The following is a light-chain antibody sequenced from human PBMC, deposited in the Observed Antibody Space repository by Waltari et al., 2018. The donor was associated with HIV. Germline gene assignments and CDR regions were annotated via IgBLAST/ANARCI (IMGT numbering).Light chain of an antibody. CDR2: DVN. CDR1: SSAIGAYDY. Sequence: HSALTQPRSVSGSPGQSVTISCTGTSSAIGAYDYVSLFQKFPGRAPKLLIFDVNKRPSGVPDRFSGFKSGDTASLTISGLQPDDESDYFCSSYGGVASYLIFGGGTTLTVL. CDR3: SSYGGVASYLI. V-gene: IGLV2-11*01. J-gene: IGLJ2*01.